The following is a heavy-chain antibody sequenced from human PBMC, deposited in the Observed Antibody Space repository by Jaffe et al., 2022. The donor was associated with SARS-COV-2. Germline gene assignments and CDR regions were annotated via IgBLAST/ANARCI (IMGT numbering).Heavy chain of an antibody. CDR2: ISYDGSNK. D-gene: IGHD2-15*01. CDR3: ARVARYCSGGSCYGGYYYMDV. V-gene: IGHV3-30*04. CDR1: GFTFSSYA. J-gene: IGHJ6*03. Sequence: QVQLVESGGGVVQPGRSLRLSCAASGFTFSSYAMHWVRQAPGKGLEWVAVISYDGSNKYYADSVKGRFTISRDNSKNTLYLQMNSLRAEDTAVYYCARVARYCSGGSCYGGYYYMDVWGKGTTVTVSS.